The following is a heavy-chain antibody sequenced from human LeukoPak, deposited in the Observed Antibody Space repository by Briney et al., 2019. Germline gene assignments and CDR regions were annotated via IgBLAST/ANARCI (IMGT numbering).Heavy chain of an antibody. D-gene: IGHD2-15*01. J-gene: IGHJ6*02. CDR1: GYTFTSYD. CDR2: MNPNSGNT. Sequence: ASVKVSCTASGYTFTSYDINWVRQATGQGLEWMGWMNPNSGNTGYAQKFQGRVTMTRNTSISTAYMELSSLRSEDTAVYYCARMRDSSYYYYYGMDVWGQGTTVTVSS. V-gene: IGHV1-8*01. CDR3: ARMRDSSYYYYYGMDV.